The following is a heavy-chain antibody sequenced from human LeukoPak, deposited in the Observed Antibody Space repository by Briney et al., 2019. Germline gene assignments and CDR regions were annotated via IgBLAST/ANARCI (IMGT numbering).Heavy chain of an antibody. Sequence: SETLSLTCTVSGYSISTGYYWDWIRQPPGKGLEWIGTFYHGGSTYYNPSLKSRVTMSVDTSKNQFSLRLSSVNAADTAVYYCARDILATSIAAPYYWGQGTLVTVSS. D-gene: IGHD6-13*01. CDR1: GYSISTGYY. V-gene: IGHV4-38-2*02. CDR2: FYHGGST. CDR3: ARDILATSIAAPYY. J-gene: IGHJ4*02.